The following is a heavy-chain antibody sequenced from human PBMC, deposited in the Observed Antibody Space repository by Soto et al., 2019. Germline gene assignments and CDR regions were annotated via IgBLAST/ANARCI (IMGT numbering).Heavy chain of an antibody. CDR1: GFTFSSYA. Sequence: PGGSLRLSCAASGFTFSSYAMSWVRQAPGKGLEWVSAISGSGGSTYYADSVKGRFAISRDNSKNMLYLQMNSLRAEDTAVYYCAKRSPTVTTFTTWGMDVWGQGTTVTVSS. CDR2: ISGSGGST. V-gene: IGHV3-23*01. CDR3: AKRSPTVTTFTTWGMDV. J-gene: IGHJ6*02. D-gene: IGHD4-17*01.